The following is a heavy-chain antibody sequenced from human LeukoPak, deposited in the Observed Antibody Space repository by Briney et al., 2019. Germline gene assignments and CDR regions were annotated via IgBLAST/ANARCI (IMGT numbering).Heavy chain of an antibody. CDR1: GGSISNYY. CDR2: IYTSGST. Sequence: SETLSLTCTVSGGSISNYYWTWIRQPAGKGLEWIGRIYTSGSTYYNPSLKSRVTISVDTSKNQFSLKLSSVTAADTAVYYYASRNYDILTGYFPFDYWGQGTLVTVSS. CDR3: ASRNYDILTGYFPFDY. J-gene: IGHJ4*02. V-gene: IGHV4-4*07. D-gene: IGHD3-9*01.